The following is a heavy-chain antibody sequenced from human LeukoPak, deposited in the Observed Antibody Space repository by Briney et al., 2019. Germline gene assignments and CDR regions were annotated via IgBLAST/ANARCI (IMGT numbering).Heavy chain of an antibody. CDR2: IYYSGST. J-gene: IGHJ2*01. CDR3: ARGLVVPAALVGWYFDL. V-gene: IGHV4-31*03. D-gene: IGHD2-2*01. Sequence: SETLSLTCTVSGGSISSGGYYWSWIRQHPGKGLEWIGYIYYSGSTYYNPSLKSRVTISVDTSKNQFSLKLSSVTAADTAVYYCARGLVVPAALVGWYFDLWGRGTLVTVPS. CDR1: GGSISSGGYY.